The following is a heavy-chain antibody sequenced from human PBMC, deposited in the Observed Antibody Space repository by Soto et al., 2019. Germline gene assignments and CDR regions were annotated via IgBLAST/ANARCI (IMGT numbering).Heavy chain of an antibody. CDR3: ASGNYDFWSGYQTDYFDY. V-gene: IGHV3-7*03. Sequence: PGGSLRLACAASGFTFSRYWMSWVRQAPGKGLEWVANIKQDGSEKYFVDSVKGRFTISRDNAKNSLYLQMNSLRAEDTAVYYCASGNYDFWSGYQTDYFDYWGQGTLVTVSS. D-gene: IGHD3-3*01. CDR2: IKQDGSEK. CDR1: GFTFSRYW. J-gene: IGHJ4*02.